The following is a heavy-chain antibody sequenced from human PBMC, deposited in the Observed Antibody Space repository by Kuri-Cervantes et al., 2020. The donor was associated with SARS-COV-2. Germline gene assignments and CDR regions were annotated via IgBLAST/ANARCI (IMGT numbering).Heavy chain of an antibody. CDR1: GGAINTYNW. D-gene: IGHD3-10*01. CDR3: ARLRRHNNAWFVTGYYMDV. Sequence: SETLSLTCVVSGGAINTYNWWTWVRQPPGKGLQWIGEIFHDGSTKFNPSLSLRGRVTMSLDKSKNQFSLNLTSVTAAATAVYYCARLRRHNNAWFVTGYYMDVWGKGTTVTVSS. J-gene: IGHJ6*03. V-gene: IGHV4-4*02. CDR2: IFHDGST.